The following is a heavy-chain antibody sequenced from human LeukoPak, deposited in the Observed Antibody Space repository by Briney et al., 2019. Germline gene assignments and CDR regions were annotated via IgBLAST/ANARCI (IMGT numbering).Heavy chain of an antibody. V-gene: IGHV4-38-2*01. J-gene: IGHJ4*02. CDR3: VRYDFRGSGSTQLDY. CDR1: GYPINRGYY. D-gene: IGHD3-3*01. Sequence: SETLSLTCAVSGYPINRGYYWGWIRQPPGKGLEWIGRIFQSGSTSYNPSLKSRVTMSVDTSKNQFSLQLTSVTAADTSVYYCVRYDFRGSGSTQLDYWGQGTLVTISS. CDR2: IFQSGST.